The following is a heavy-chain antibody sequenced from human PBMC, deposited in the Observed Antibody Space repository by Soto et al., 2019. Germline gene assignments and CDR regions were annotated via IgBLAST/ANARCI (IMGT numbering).Heavy chain of an antibody. CDR2: IYYSGST. J-gene: IGHJ6*02. D-gene: IGHD3-3*01. CDR3: ARSPLSGLDPFNYYYGMDV. CDR1: GGSISSGGYY. V-gene: IGHV4-31*03. Sequence: SETLSLTCPVSGGSISSGGYYWSWIRQHPGKGLEWIGYIYYSGSTYYNPSLKSRVTISVDTSKNQFSLKLSSVTAADTAVYYCARSPLSGLDPFNYYYGMDVWGQGTTVTVSS.